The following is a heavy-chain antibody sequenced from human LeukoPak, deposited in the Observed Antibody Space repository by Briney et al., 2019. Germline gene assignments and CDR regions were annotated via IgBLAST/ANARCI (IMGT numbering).Heavy chain of an antibody. J-gene: IGHJ4*02. CDR1: GFTVSSNY. CDR3: ARGTYYYDSSGYLPRI. CDR2: IKQDGSEK. Sequence: GGSLRLSCAASGFTVSSNYMSWVRQAPGKGLEWVANIKQDGSEKYYVDSVKGRFTISRDNAKNSLYLQMNSLRAEDTAVYYCARGTYYYDSSGYLPRIWGQGTLVTVSS. D-gene: IGHD3-22*01. V-gene: IGHV3-7*01.